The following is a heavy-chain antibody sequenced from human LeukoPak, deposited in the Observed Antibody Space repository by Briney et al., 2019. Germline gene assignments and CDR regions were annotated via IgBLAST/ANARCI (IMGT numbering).Heavy chain of an antibody. J-gene: IGHJ3*02. Sequence: GRSLRLSCAASGFTFDEYAMHWVRQAPGKGLEWVSGISWSRYIIEYADSVRGRFTISRDNARNSLFLQMNSLRAEDSAMYYCVRDHVGGSCVDCPLGDAFDTSGQGTMVTVSS. D-gene: IGHD2-15*01. CDR3: VRDHVGGSCVDCPLGDAFDT. V-gene: IGHV3-9*01. CDR1: GFTFDEYA. CDR2: ISWSRYII.